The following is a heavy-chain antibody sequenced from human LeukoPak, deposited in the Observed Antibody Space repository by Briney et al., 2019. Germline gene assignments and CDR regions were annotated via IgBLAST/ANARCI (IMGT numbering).Heavy chain of an antibody. D-gene: IGHD3-22*01. Sequence: SGGSLRLSCAASGFTFSSYWMNWVRQAPGKGLEWVANIKHDGSEKYYVDSVKGRFTISRDNAENSLYLQMNSLRAEDTAVYYCARGGRDSSGYLQGWPDYWGQGTLVTVSS. CDR2: IKHDGSEK. CDR3: ARGGRDSSGYLQGWPDY. V-gene: IGHV3-7*01. CDR1: GFTFSSYW. J-gene: IGHJ4*02.